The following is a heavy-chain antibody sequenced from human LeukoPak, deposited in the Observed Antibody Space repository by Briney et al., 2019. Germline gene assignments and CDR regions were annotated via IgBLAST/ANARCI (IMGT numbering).Heavy chain of an antibody. V-gene: IGHV3-53*01. CDR3: ARTNGFFDY. Sequence: PGGSLRLSCAASGFTFSSYSMNWVRQAPGKGLEWVSVIYDGDDTYYTDSVKGRFTISRDNSKNTLYLQMNSLRAEDTAVYYCARTNGFFDYWGQGTLVTVSS. CDR1: GFTFSSYS. CDR2: IYDGDDT. J-gene: IGHJ4*02.